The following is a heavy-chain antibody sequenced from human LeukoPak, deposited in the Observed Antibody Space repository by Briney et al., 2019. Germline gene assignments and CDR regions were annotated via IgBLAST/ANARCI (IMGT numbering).Heavy chain of an antibody. CDR3: ARHFGNYYETSGDALDI. D-gene: IGHD3-22*01. CDR2: IHPRGGSA. J-gene: IGHJ3*02. Sequence: ASVKVSCKALGYSFTDPYIHWVRQAPGQGLEWMGIIHPRGGSARYAQKFQGRVTMTTDTSTSTVYMEVSRLTSEDTAVDYCARHFGNYYETSGDALDIWGQGTMVTVSS. CDR1: GYSFTDPY. V-gene: IGHV1-46*01.